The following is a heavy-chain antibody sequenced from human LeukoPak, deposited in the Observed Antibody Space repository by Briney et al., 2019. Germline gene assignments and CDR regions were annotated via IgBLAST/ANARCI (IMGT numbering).Heavy chain of an antibody. CDR3: ARLGGRSYNWNDY. D-gene: IGHD1-20*01. J-gene: IGHJ4*02. CDR1: GVSISSSSYY. V-gene: IGHV4-39*07. Sequence: MASETLSLTCTVSGVSISSSSYYWGWIRQPPGRGLEWIGEINHSGSTNYNPSLKSRVTISVDTSKNQFSLKLSSVTAADTAVYSCARLGGRSYNWNDYWGQGTLVTVSS. CDR2: INHSGST.